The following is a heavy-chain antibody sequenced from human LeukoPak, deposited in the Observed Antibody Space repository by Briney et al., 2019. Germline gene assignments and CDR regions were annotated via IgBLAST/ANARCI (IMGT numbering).Heavy chain of an antibody. D-gene: IGHD5-24*01. CDR3: ARDRDQQRWLPTGQFDY. J-gene: IGHJ4*02. Sequence: PSETLSLTCTVSGGSISTYYWSWIRQPPGEALEWIGYIFYSGSTKYQPSLKSRVTMSIDTSRNQFSLKLSSVTAADTAVYYWARDRDQQRWLPTGQFDYWGQGTLVTVSS. V-gene: IGHV4-59*01. CDR1: GGSISTYY. CDR2: IFYSGST.